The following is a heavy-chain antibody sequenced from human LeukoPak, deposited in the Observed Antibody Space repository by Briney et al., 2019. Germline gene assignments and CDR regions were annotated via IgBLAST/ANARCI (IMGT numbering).Heavy chain of an antibody. CDR1: GGSISSSSYY. V-gene: IGHV4-39*01. D-gene: IGHD3-3*01. CDR3: ARRSALLRFLEWDQYYFDY. J-gene: IGHJ4*02. Sequence: SETLSLTCTVSGGSISSSSYYWGWIRQPPGKGLEWIGSIYYSGSTYYNPSLKSRVTMSVDTSKNQFSLKLSSVTAADTAVYYCARRSALLRFLEWDQYYFDYWGQGTLVTVSS. CDR2: IYYSGST.